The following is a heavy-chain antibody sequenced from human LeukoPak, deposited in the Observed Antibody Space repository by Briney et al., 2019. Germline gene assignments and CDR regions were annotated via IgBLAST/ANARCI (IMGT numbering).Heavy chain of an antibody. CDR1: GGTFSSYA. D-gene: IGHD1-7*01. Sequence: SVKVSCKASGGTFSSYAISWVRQAPGQGLEWMGRIIPILGIANYAQKFQGGVTITADKSTSTAYMELSSLRSEDTAVYYCARDGRWNLDNYNWFDPWGQGTLVTVSS. V-gene: IGHV1-69*04. J-gene: IGHJ5*02. CDR3: ARDGRWNLDNYNWFDP. CDR2: IIPILGIA.